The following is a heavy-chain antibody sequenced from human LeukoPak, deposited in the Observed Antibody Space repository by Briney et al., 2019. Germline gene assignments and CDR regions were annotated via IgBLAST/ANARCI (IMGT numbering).Heavy chain of an antibody. Sequence: GGSLRLSCAAYEFIFSGYEMNWVRQAPGKGLEWLSYISSSGSTIYYADSVKGRFTISRDNAKNSLYLQMNSLRAEDTAVYYCARERSVVTPDGGAFDIWGQGTMVTVSS. V-gene: IGHV3-48*03. CDR3: ARERSVVTPDGGAFDI. D-gene: IGHD3-22*01. CDR2: ISSSGSTI. CDR1: EFIFSGYE. J-gene: IGHJ3*02.